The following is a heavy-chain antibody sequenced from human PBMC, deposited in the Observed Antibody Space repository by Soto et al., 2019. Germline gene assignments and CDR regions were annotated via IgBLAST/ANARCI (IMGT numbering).Heavy chain of an antibody. CDR3: ARDGYYGSGGYYNLLF. D-gene: IGHD3-10*01. CDR1: GFTFSSYG. J-gene: IGHJ4*02. CDR2: IWYDGSNK. Sequence: GGSLRLSCAASGFTFSSYGMHWVRQAPGKGLEWVAVIWYDGSNKYYADSVKGRFTISRDNSKNTLYLQMNSLRAEDTAVYYCARDGYYGSGGYYNLLFWGQGTLVTVSS. V-gene: IGHV3-33*01.